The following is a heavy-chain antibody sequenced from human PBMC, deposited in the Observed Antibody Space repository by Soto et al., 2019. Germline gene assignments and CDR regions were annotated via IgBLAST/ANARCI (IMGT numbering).Heavy chain of an antibody. J-gene: IGHJ5*02. CDR2: IYYSGST. CDR3: ATVFYGSGSYYNPRASDWFDP. D-gene: IGHD3-10*01. CDR1: GGSISSGGYY. V-gene: IGHV4-31*03. Sequence: SETLSLTCTVSGGSISSGGYYWSWIRQHPGKGLEWIGYIYYSGSTYYNPSLKSRVTISVDTSKNQFSLKLSSVTAADTAVYYCATVFYGSGSYYNPRASDWFDPWGQGTLVTVSS.